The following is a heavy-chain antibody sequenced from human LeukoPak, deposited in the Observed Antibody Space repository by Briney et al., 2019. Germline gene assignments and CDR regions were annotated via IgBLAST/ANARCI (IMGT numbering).Heavy chain of an antibody. J-gene: IGHJ4*02. D-gene: IGHD6-6*01. CDR1: GFTFSSYG. Sequence: GGSLRLSCAASGFTFSSYGIHWVRQAPGKGLEWVAFMRYDGSNKYYADSVKGRFTISRDNSKNTLYLQMNSLRAEDTAVYYCAKDLVLSAARPYWGQGTLVTVSS. CDR2: MRYDGSNK. V-gene: IGHV3-30*02. CDR3: AKDLVLSAARPY.